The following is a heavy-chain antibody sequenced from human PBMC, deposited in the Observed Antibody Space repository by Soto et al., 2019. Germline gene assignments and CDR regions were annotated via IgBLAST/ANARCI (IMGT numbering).Heavy chain of an antibody. D-gene: IGHD6-6*01. Sequence: EVQLVESGGGLVQPGGSLRLSCAASGFTFSSYWMSWVRQAPGKGLEWVANIKQDGSEKCYVDSVKGRFTISKEKAKNSLYLQMTSLRAEDTAVYFCARSIAARLNWFAPWGKGTLVTVSS. J-gene: IGHJ5*02. CDR3: ARSIAARLNWFAP. CDR2: IKQDGSEK. V-gene: IGHV3-7*01. CDR1: GFTFSSYW.